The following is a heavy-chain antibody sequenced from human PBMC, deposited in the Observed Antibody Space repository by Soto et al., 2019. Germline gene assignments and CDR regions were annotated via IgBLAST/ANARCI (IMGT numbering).Heavy chain of an antibody. CDR1: GASISTNHHN. J-gene: IGHJ5*02. D-gene: IGHD3-9*01. CDR3: ARLPTGYPNWFDP. Sequence: QVQLQGSGPGLVRPSETLSLTCTVSGASISTNHHNWAWVRQPPGKGLEWMGNIHYRGDTYFNPSLGSRLSMSVDTSKNQFSLKLTSVTAADTAGYYCARLPTGYPNWFDPWGQGTLVTVSS. CDR2: IHYRGDT. V-gene: IGHV4-39*01.